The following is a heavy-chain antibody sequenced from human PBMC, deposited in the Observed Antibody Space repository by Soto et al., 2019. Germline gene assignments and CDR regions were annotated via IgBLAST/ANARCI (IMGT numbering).Heavy chain of an antibody. CDR3: ARARPDCSNGACHPYWFDP. D-gene: IGHD2-8*01. V-gene: IGHV1-46*01. CDR2: INPSGGAA. J-gene: IGHJ5*02. Sequence: ASVKVSCKTSGYTFTSHYIHWVRQAPGQGLEWMGIINPSGGAASYAQRFQGRVIMTRDTSTSTIDMKLSSLRSEDTAVYYCARARPDCSNGACHPYWFDPWGQRMLVTVSA. CDR1: GYTFTSHY.